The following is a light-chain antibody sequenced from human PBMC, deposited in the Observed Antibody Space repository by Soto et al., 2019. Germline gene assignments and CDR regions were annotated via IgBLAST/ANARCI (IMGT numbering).Light chain of an antibody. CDR2: DVT. V-gene: IGLV2-14*03. Sequence: SELTQPASGYGSHGQSSPISSNGTSSDVGGYNYVSWYQQHPGKAPKLMIHDVTNRPSGVSNRFSGSKSGNTASLTISGLQTEDEADYYCSSYTGSDAGSGTYVFVTGTKVTVL. J-gene: IGLJ1*01. CDR1: SSDVGGYNY. CDR3: SSYTGSDAGSGTYV.